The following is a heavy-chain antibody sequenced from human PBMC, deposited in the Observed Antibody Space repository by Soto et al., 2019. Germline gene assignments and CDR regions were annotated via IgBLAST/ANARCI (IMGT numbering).Heavy chain of an antibody. J-gene: IGHJ4*02. V-gene: IGHV3-9*01. D-gene: IGHD5-12*01. Sequence: EVQLVESGGGLVQPGRSLRLSCAASGFTFDDYAMHWVRQAPGKGLEWVSGISWNSGSIGYADSVKGRFTISRDNAKNSLYLQMNSLRAEDTALYYCAKAPGIEATNLDYWGQGTLVTVSS. CDR2: ISWNSGSI. CDR1: GFTFDDYA. CDR3: AKAPGIEATNLDY.